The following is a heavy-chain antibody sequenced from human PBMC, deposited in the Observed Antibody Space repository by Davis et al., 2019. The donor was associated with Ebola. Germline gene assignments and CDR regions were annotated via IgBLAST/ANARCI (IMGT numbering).Heavy chain of an antibody. Sequence: GSLRLSYTVSGGSISSYYWSWIRQPPGKGLEWIGYIYYSGSTNYNPSLKSRVTISVDTSKNQFSLKLSSVTAADTAVYYCASIPRGYSYGFDYWGQGTLVTVSS. J-gene: IGHJ4*02. CDR1: GGSISSYY. D-gene: IGHD5-18*01. CDR2: IYYSGST. CDR3: ASIPRGYSYGFDY. V-gene: IGHV4-59*01.